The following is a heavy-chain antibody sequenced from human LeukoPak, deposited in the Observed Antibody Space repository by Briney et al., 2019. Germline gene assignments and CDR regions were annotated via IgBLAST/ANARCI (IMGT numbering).Heavy chain of an antibody. Sequence: GGSLRLSCAASGFTVSSNYMSWVRQAPGKGLEWVSVIYSGGSTYYADSVKGRFTISRDNSKNTLYLQMNSLRAEDTAVYYCARVAPAGDDAGSWGQGTLVTVSS. V-gene: IGHV3-53*01. CDR3: ARVAPAGDDAGS. CDR2: IYSGGST. CDR1: GFTVSSNY. J-gene: IGHJ5*02. D-gene: IGHD4-17*01.